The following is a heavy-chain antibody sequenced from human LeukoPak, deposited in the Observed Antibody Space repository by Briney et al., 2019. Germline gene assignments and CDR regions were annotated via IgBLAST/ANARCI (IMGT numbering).Heavy chain of an antibody. CDR1: GYTFTSYA. CDR2: IIPIFGTA. Sequence: VASVKVSCKASGYTFTSYAMNWVRQAPGQGLEWMGGIIPIFGTANYAQKFQGRVTITADESTSTAYMELSSLRSEDTAVYYCARDLGDSSPYYFDYWGQGTLVTVSS. V-gene: IGHV1-69*13. CDR3: ARDLGDSSPYYFDY. J-gene: IGHJ4*02. D-gene: IGHD6-6*01.